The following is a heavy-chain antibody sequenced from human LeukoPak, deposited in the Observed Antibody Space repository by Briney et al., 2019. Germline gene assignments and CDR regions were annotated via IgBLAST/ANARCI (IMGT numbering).Heavy chain of an antibody. CDR2: IYTSGST. CDR1: GGSISSYY. J-gene: IGHJ6*03. V-gene: IGHV4-4*07. CDR3: ARGNCSSTSCYRGYYYYYMDV. D-gene: IGHD2-2*01. Sequence: SETLSLTCTGSGGSISSYYWSWLRQPAGKGLEWIGRIYTSGSTNYNPSLKSRVTMSVDTSKNQFSLKLSSVTAADTAVYYCARGNCSSTSCYRGYYYYYMDVWGKGTTVTVSS.